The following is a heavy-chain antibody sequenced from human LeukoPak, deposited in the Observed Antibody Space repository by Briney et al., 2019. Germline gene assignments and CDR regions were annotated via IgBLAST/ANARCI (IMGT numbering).Heavy chain of an antibody. D-gene: IGHD5/OR15-5a*01. Sequence: KPSETLSLTCAVYGGSFSGYYWSWVRQPPGKGLEWIGEINHSGSTNYIPSLKSRVTISIDTSKNQFSLKLSSVTAADTAVYYCARGTVSMYYMDVWGKGTTVTISS. CDR1: GGSFSGYY. J-gene: IGHJ6*03. V-gene: IGHV4-34*01. CDR3: ARGTVSMYYMDV. CDR2: INHSGST.